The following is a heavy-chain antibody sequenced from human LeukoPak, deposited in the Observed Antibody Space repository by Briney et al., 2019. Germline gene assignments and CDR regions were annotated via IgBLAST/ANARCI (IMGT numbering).Heavy chain of an antibody. Sequence: QAGGSLRLSCAASGFTFSSYGMHWVRQAPGKGLEWVAVIWYDGSNKYYADSVKGRFTISRDNSKNTLYLQMNSLRAEDTAVYYCARDHSSGWYSDYFDYWGQGILVTVSS. CDR3: ARDHSSGWYSDYFDY. J-gene: IGHJ4*02. V-gene: IGHV3-33*01. CDR1: GFTFSSYG. CDR2: IWYDGSNK. D-gene: IGHD6-19*01.